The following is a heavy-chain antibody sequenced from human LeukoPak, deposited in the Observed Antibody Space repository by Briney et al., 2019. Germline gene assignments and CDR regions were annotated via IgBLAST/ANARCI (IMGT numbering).Heavy chain of an antibody. CDR1: GGTFSTYA. Sequence: RASVKVSCKASGGTFSTYAISWVRQAPGQGLEWMGGITPILGTANYAQKFQGRVTINADQSTSTAYMELSSLRSEDTAVYYCARSLIDYGGSYDAFDIWGQGTMVTISS. J-gene: IGHJ3*02. CDR3: ARSLIDYGGSYDAFDI. D-gene: IGHD4-23*01. V-gene: IGHV1-69*10. CDR2: ITPILGTA.